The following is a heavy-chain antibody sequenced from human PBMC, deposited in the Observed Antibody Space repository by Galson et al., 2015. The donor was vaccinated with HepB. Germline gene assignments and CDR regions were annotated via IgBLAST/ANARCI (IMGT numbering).Heavy chain of an antibody. D-gene: IGHD6-19*01. J-gene: IGHJ4*02. CDR1: GGTLSSYA. Sequence: SVKVSCKASGGTLSSYAISWVRQAPGQGLEWMGGIIPISGTANYAQKFQDRVTIIADESTSTAYMELSSLRSEDTAVYYCVTEWLGLDYWGQGTLVTVSS. V-gene: IGHV1-69*13. CDR2: IIPISGTA. CDR3: VTEWLGLDY.